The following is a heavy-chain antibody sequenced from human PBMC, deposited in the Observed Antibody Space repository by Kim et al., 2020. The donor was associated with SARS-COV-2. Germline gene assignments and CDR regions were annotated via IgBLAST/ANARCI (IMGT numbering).Heavy chain of an antibody. J-gene: IGHJ4*02. CDR2: I. D-gene: IGHD4-4*01. V-gene: IGHV3-48*03. CDR3: ARGPNYSPFDY. Sequence: IYYADSVRGRFTISRDNDKNSLYLQMNSLRADDTAVYYCARGPNYSPFDYWGQGTLVTVSS.